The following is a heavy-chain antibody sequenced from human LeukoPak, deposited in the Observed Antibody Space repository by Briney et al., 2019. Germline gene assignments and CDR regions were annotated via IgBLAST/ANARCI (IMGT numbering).Heavy chain of an antibody. J-gene: IGHJ5*02. Sequence: SEPLSLPCTVSGGSISSYYRSWIRQPAGKGLEWIGRIYTSGSTNYNPSLKSRVTMSVDTSKNQFSLKLSSVTAADTAVYYCARDIGDGPRYNWFDPWGQGTLVTVSS. CDR2: IYTSGST. V-gene: IGHV4-4*07. CDR3: ARDIGDGPRYNWFDP. CDR1: GGSISSYY. D-gene: IGHD3-16*01.